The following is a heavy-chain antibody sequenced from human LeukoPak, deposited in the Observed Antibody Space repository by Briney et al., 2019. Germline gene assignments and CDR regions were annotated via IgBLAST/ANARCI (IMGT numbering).Heavy chain of an antibody. J-gene: IGHJ4*02. Sequence: PGGSLRLSCAASGFTFDDYTMHWVRRAPGKGLEWVSLISWDGGSTYYADSVKGRFTISRDNSKNSLYLQMNSLRTEDTALYYCAKDMGWLQPFDYWGQGTLVTVSS. CDR1: GFTFDDYT. CDR2: ISWDGGST. V-gene: IGHV3-43*01. CDR3: AKDMGWLQPFDY. D-gene: IGHD5-24*01.